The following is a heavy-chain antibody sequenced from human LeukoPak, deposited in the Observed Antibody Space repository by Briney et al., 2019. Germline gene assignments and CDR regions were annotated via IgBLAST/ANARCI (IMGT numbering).Heavy chain of an antibody. CDR1: GDSISSGNYY. CDR2: IYTSGST. D-gene: IGHD2-8*01. CDR3: ARVGDCTNGVCFNYYYYMDV. V-gene: IGHV4-61*02. J-gene: IGHJ6*03. Sequence: PSETLSLTCTVSGDSISSGNYYWSWIRQPAGKGLEWIGRIYTSGSTNYNPSLKSRVTISVDTSKNQFSLKLSSVTAADTAVYYCARVGDCTNGVCFNYYYYMDVWGKGTTVTVSS.